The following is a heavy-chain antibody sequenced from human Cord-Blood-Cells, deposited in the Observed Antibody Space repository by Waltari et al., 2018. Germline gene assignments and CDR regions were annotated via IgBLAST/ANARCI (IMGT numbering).Heavy chain of an antibody. CDR1: GFTFTNSA. Sequence: QVPLVQSGPEVQKPGTSVKGSCKPSGFTFTNSAVTLVRQARGQRLEWIGWIVVGSGNTNYAQKFKERVTITRDMSTSTAYMELSSLRSEDTAVYYCAAALIMAASLDVWGKGTTVTVSS. D-gene: IGHD6-6*01. V-gene: IGHV1-58*01. J-gene: IGHJ6*04. CDR3: AAALIMAASLDV. CDR2: IVVGSGNT.